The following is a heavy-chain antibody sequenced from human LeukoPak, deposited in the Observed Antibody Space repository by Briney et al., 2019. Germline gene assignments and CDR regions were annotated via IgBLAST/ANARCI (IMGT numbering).Heavy chain of an antibody. CDR2: ISGSSGSST. J-gene: IGHJ4*02. Sequence: GGSLRLSCAASGFTVSSNYMTWVRQAPGKGLEWVSSISGSSGSSTYYADSVKGRFTISRDNSKNTLYLQMNSLRAEDTAVYYCAKIDYDDFHFDYWGQGTLVTVSS. V-gene: IGHV3-23*01. D-gene: IGHD4-17*01. CDR3: AKIDYDDFHFDY. CDR1: GFTVSSNY.